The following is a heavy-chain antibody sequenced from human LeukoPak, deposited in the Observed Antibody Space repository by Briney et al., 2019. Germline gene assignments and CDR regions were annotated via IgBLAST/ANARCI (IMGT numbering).Heavy chain of an antibody. CDR2: IYYSGST. V-gene: IGHV4-59*08. D-gene: IGHD6-19*01. Sequence: PSETLSLTCTVSGGSITSYWSWIRQPPGKGLEWIGYIYYSGSTNYNPSLKSRVTISVDTSKNQFSLKLSSVTAADTAVYYCARGYSSVLDYWGQGTLVTVSS. J-gene: IGHJ4*02. CDR3: ARGYSSVLDY. CDR1: GGSITSY.